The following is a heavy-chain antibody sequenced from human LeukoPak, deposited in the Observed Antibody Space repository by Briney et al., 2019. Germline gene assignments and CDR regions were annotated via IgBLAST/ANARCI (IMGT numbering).Heavy chain of an antibody. D-gene: IGHD3-3*01. Sequence: SGGSLRLSCAASGFTFNNYGMHWVRQAPGKGLEWVAFIRYNGNNQYYADSVKGRFTISRDNAKNSLYLQMNSLRAEDTAVYYCAKGNSYDFWSGYYSSWGQGTLVTVSS. CDR1: GFTFNNYG. CDR3: AKGNSYDFWSGYYSS. V-gene: IGHV3-30*02. CDR2: IRYNGNNQ. J-gene: IGHJ5*02.